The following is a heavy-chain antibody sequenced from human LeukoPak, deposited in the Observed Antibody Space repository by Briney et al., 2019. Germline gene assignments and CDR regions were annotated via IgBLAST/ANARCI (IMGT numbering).Heavy chain of an antibody. CDR1: GFTFSSYE. CDR3: TRLYDSGSKFDY. CDR2: ISSTTGSTI. V-gene: IGHV3-48*03. D-gene: IGHD6-19*01. Sequence: GGSLRLSCVASGFTFSSYEMNWVRRAPGKGLEWVSYISSTTGSTIYYADSVKGRFTISRDNAKNSLYLQMNSLRAEDTAVYYCTRLYDSGSKFDYWGQGTPVTVSS. J-gene: IGHJ4*02.